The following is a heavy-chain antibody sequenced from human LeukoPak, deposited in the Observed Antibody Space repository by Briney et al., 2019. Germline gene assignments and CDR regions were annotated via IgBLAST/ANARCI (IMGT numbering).Heavy chain of an antibody. CDR1: GFTFSSYA. J-gene: IGHJ4*02. V-gene: IGHV3-30-3*01. D-gene: IGHD6-13*01. Sequence: GGSLRLSCAASGFTFSSYAMRWVRQAPGKGLEWVAVISYDGSNKYYADSVKGRFTISRDNSKNTLYLQMNSLRAEDTAVYYCARVEYSSSWYGDARFDYWGQGTLVTVSS. CDR3: ARVEYSSSWYGDARFDY. CDR2: ISYDGSNK.